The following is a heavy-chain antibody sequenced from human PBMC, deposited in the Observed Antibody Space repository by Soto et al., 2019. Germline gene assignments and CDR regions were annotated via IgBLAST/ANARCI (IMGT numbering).Heavy chain of an antibody. V-gene: IGHV4-31*03. D-gene: IGHD1-26*01. CDR1: GGSISSGGYY. CDR3: ARDPSSVGNAFDI. J-gene: IGHJ3*02. Sequence: SETLSLTCTVSGGSISSGGYYWSWIRQHPGKGLEWIGYIYHSGSTYYNPSLKSRVTISVDTSKNQFSLKLTSVTAADTAVYYCARDPSSVGNAFDIWGQGTMVTVSS. CDR2: IYHSGST.